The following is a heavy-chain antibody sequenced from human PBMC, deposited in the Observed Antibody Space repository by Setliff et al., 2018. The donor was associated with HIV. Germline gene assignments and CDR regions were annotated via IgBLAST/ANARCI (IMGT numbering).Heavy chain of an antibody. CDR1: GYSISSGYY. CDR3: AREYCSSTSCYPYDY. Sequence: SETLSLTCAVSGYSISSGYYWGWIRQPPGKGLEWIGSIYHSGSTYYNPSLKSRVTISVDTSRNQFSLKLSSVTAADTAVYYCAREYCSSTSCYPYDYWGQGTLVTVSS. D-gene: IGHD2-2*01. V-gene: IGHV4-38-2*02. J-gene: IGHJ4*02. CDR2: IYHSGST.